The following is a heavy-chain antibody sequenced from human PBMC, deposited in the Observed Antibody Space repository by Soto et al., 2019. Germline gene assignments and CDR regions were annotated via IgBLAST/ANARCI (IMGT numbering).Heavy chain of an antibody. J-gene: IGHJ6*02. CDR1: GFTFKDDA. CDR3: VKDPLYDFWRDPQDMLRV. V-gene: IGHV3-23*01. CDR2: MTDRNKT. Sequence: PGGSLRLSCTASGFTFKDDAMSWVRQSPVQGLEWVSAMTDRNKTYYADSVKGRFTISRDNSKNTLYLQINSLRADDSAVYYCVKDPLYDFWRDPQDMLRVCGQAPTVAVSS. D-gene: IGHD3-3*01.